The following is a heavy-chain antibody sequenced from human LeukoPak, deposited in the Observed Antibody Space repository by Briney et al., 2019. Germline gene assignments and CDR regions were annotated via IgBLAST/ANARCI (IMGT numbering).Heavy chain of an antibody. J-gene: IGHJ4*02. CDR2: IYYNGRA. CDR3: ARRSSESFDF. V-gene: IGHV4-59*08. D-gene: IGHD3-22*01. Sequence: SETLSLTCTVSGGSISSYYWAWIRQPPGKGLEWIGYIYYNGRATYNPSLKSRVTISVDTSKNQFSLKLSSVTAADTAVHYCARRSSESFDFWGQGTLVTVSS. CDR1: GGSISSYY.